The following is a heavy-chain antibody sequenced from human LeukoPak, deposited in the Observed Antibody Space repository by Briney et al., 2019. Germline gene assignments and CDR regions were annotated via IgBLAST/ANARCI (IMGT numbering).Heavy chain of an antibody. V-gene: IGHV4-61*01. CDR3: ARAYYDFWSGYYQ. J-gene: IGHJ4*02. CDR1: GGSVSSGSYY. CDR2: IYYSGST. D-gene: IGHD3-3*01. Sequence: SETLSLTCTVSGGSVSSGSYYWSWIRQPPGKGLGWIGYIYYSGSTNYNPSLKSRVTISVDTSKNQFSLKLSSVTAADTAVYYCARAYYDFWSGYYQWGQGTLVTVSS.